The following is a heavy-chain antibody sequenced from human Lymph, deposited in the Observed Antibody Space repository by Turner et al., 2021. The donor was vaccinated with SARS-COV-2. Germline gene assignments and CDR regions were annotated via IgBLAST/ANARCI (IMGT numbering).Heavy chain of an antibody. J-gene: IGHJ4*02. CDR3: ARDSSGSGTLDY. CDR1: GFTFNNYP. CDR2: ISYDGSNK. Sequence: QVQLVASAGGVVQPGSSLRLSCAASGFTFNNYPMHWVSQAPGKGLEWVAVISYDGSNKYYADSVKGRFTISRDNSKNTLYLQMNSLRAEDTAVYYCARDSSGSGTLDYWGQGTLVTVSS. V-gene: IGHV3-30-3*01. D-gene: IGHD3-10*01.